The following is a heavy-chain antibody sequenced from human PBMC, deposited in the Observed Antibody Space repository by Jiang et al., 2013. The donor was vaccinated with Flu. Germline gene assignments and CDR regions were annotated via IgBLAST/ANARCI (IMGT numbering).Heavy chain of an antibody. Sequence: VQLVESGGGLVQPGGSLRLSCAASGFTFSSYAMSWVRQAPGKGLEWVSAISGSGGSTYYADSVKGRFTISRDNSKNTLYLQMNSLRAEDTAVYYCAKPISGSYFPASIDYWAREPWSPSPQ. CDR3: AKPISGSYFPASIDY. D-gene: IGHD1-26*01. J-gene: IGHJ4*02. V-gene: IGHV3-23*04. CDR2: ISGSGGST. CDR1: GFTFSSYA.